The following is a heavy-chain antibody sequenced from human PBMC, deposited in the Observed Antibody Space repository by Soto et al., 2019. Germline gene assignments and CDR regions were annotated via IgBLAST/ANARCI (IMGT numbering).Heavy chain of an antibody. CDR2: IYYSGST. Sequence: QVQLQESGPGLVKPSDTLSLTCAVSGSSISSSNWWGWIRQPPGKGLEWIGYIYYSGSTYYNPSLKSRVTVSADTSKTHYPLKLSSVTAVDTAVYYCARSAVAITSVGYFDYWGQGTLVTVSS. CDR1: GSSISSSNW. J-gene: IGHJ4*02. CDR3: ARSAVAITSVGYFDY. D-gene: IGHD3-22*01. V-gene: IGHV4-28*01.